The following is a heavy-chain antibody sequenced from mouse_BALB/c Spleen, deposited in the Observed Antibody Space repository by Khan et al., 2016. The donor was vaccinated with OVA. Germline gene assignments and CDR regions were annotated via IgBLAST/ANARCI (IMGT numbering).Heavy chain of an antibody. D-gene: IGHD2-1*01. CDR3: ARGYFGNYEFAY. CDR1: GYTFTSYW. J-gene: IGHJ3*01. V-gene: IGHV1S132*01. Sequence: QVRLQQSGAELVKPGASVKLSCKTSGYTFTSYWIQWVKQRPGQGLGWIGQIFPGTDTTYYNENFKDKATLTVDTSSNTAYMQFSSLTSEDSAVYFCARGYFGNYEFAYWGQGTLVTVSP. CDR2: IFPGTDTT.